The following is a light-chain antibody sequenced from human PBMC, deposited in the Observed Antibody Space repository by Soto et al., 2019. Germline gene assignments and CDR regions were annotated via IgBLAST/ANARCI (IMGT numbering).Light chain of an antibody. CDR2: EVS. CDR3: SSYTRSSTYV. CDR1: SSDVGGYNY. V-gene: IGLV2-14*01. Sequence: QSVLTQPASVSGSPGQSITISCTGTSSDVGGYNYVSWYQQHPGKAPKLMIYEVSNRPSGVSNRFSGSKSGNTASLTISGLQAEDEADYYCSSYTRSSTYVFGNGTKV. J-gene: IGLJ1*01.